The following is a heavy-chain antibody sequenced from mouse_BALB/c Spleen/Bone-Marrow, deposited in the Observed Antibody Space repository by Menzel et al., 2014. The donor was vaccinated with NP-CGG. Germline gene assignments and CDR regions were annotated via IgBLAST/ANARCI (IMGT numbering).Heavy chain of an antibody. J-gene: IGHJ3*01. V-gene: IGHV1-80*01. Sequence: VKLMESGAELVRPGSSVKISCKASGYAFSSYWVTWVKQRPGQGLEWIGQIYPGDGDTNYNGKFKDKVTLTAVKSSSAAYMQLSSLTSEDSAVYFCAKVTTGFAYWGQGTLVTVSA. CDR3: AKVTTGFAY. D-gene: IGHD2-2*01. CDR1: GYAFSSYW. CDR2: IYPGDGDT.